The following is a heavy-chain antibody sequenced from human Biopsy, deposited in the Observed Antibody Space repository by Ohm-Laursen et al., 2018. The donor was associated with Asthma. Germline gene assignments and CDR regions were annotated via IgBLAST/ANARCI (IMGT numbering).Heavy chain of an antibody. D-gene: IGHD3-3*01. J-gene: IGHJ6*02. Sequence: SLRLSCAASGFSLDGYAMYWVRQGPGKGLEWVAGISWNSGSSAYADSVKGRFTISRDNSKNTLYLQMNSLRAEDTAVYYCAKWDTYYDFWSGYYTRYNYYYYGMDVWGQGTTVTVSS. CDR1: GFSLDGYA. V-gene: IGHV3-9*01. CDR2: ISWNSGSS. CDR3: AKWDTYYDFWSGYYTRYNYYYYGMDV.